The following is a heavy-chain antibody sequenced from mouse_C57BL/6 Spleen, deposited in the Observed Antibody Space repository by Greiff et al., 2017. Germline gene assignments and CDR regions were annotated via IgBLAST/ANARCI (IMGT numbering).Heavy chain of an antibody. CDR3: AILDYDGYYMGY. D-gene: IGHD2-3*01. J-gene: IGHJ2*01. CDR1: GYTFTSYW. Sequence: VQLQQPGAGLVKPGASVKVSCKASGYTFTSYWMHWVKQRPGQGLEWIGRIHPSDSDTYYTQKFKGKATLTVDKASSTAFMQLSSLTSEDSAVYYCAILDYDGYYMGYWGQGTTLTVAS. CDR2: IHPSDSDT. V-gene: IGHV1-74*01.